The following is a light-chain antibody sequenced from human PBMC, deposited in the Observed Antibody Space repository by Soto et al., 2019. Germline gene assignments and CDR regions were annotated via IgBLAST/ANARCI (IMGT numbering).Light chain of an antibody. Sequence: QAVVTQPASVSGSPGQSITISCTGTNSDVGLYNYVSWYQQHPGKAPKLMIYDVSNRPSGVSNRFSGSKSGNTASLTISGLQAEDEATYYCSSYTSSNTLVFGGGTKLTVL. CDR3: SSYTSSNTLV. CDR2: DVS. CDR1: NSDVGLYNY. V-gene: IGLV2-14*01. J-gene: IGLJ2*01.